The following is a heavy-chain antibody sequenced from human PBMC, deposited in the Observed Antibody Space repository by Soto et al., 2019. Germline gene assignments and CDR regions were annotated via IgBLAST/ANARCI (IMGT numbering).Heavy chain of an antibody. CDR3: ASPAGGYYDSSGYNNLFDP. CDR2: ISSSGSTI. CDR1: GFTFSSYE. D-gene: IGHD3-22*01. Sequence: PGGSLRLSCAASGFTFSSYEMNWVRQAPGKGLEWVSYISSSGSTIYYADSVKGRFTISIENAKKSLYLQMSSLIAEDTAVYYCASPAGGYYDSSGYNNLFDPWGQGTLVTSP. J-gene: IGHJ5*02. V-gene: IGHV3-48*03.